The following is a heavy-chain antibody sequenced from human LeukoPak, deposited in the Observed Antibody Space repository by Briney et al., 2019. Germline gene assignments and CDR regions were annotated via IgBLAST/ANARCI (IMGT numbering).Heavy chain of an antibody. Sequence: GGSLRLSCAASGFTFSSYAMSWVRQAPGKGLEWVSAISGSGGSTYYADSVKGRFTISRDNAKNSLYLQMNSLRAEDTAVYYCARAFAAAGRGYYYGMDVWGQGTTVTVSS. CDR1: GFTFSSYA. CDR2: ISGSGGST. CDR3: ARAFAAAGRGYYYGMDV. V-gene: IGHV3-23*01. J-gene: IGHJ6*02. D-gene: IGHD6-13*01.